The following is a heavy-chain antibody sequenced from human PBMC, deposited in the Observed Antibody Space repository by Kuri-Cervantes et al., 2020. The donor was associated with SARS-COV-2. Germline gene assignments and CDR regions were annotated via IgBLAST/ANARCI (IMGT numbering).Heavy chain of an antibody. Sequence: SVKVSCKASGGTFSSYAISWVRQAPGQGLEWMGGIIPILGTANYAQKFQGRVTITADESTSTAYMELSSLRSEDTAVYYCACSAEQLVWYYFDYWGQGTLVTVSS. J-gene: IGHJ4*02. CDR1: GGTFSSYA. V-gene: IGHV1-69*13. CDR3: ACSAEQLVWYYFDY. CDR2: IIPILGTA. D-gene: IGHD6-13*01.